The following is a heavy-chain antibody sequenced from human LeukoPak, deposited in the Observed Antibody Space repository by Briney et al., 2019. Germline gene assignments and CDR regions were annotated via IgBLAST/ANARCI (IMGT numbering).Heavy chain of an antibody. D-gene: IGHD4-17*01. CDR2: INHSGST. J-gene: IGHJ4*02. Sequence: SETLSLTSAVYGGSFSGYYWIWIPQPPGKGWEGCGEINHSGSTNYNPSLKSRVTISVDTSKNQFSLKLSSVTAADTAVYYCARDAAYPYGDYVGVDYWGQGTLVTVSS. V-gene: IGHV4-34*01. CDR1: GGSFSGYY. CDR3: ARDAAYPYGDYVGVDY.